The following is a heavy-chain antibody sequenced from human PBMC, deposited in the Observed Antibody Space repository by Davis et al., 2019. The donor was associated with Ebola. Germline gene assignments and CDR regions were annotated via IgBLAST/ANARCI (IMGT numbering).Heavy chain of an antibody. J-gene: IGHJ4*02. V-gene: IGHV1-2*04. CDR1: GYTFTNYY. Sequence: AASVKVSCKASGYTFTNYYIHWVRQAPGQGLEWMGWISPNTGGSNYAQKFQGSVTMTRDTSISTAYMELSRLRSDDTAVYYCARSYHYDTSGYLPSLDYWGQGTLVTVSS. CDR2: ISPNTGGS. CDR3: ARSYHYDTSGYLPSLDY. D-gene: IGHD3-22*01.